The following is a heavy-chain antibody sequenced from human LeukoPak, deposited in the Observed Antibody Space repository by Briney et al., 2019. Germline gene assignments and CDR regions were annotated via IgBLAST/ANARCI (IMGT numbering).Heavy chain of an antibody. J-gene: IGHJ4*02. CDR1: GFTFSSYS. CDR2: ISSSSSYI. CDR3: ARYYYDSSGYYSDDY. V-gene: IGHV3-21*01. Sequence: GGSQRLSCAASGFTFSSYSMNWVRQAPGKGLEWVSSISSSSSYIYYADSVKGRFTISRDNAKNSLYLQMNSLRAEDTAVYYCARYYYDSSGYYSDDYWGQGTLVTVSS. D-gene: IGHD3-22*01.